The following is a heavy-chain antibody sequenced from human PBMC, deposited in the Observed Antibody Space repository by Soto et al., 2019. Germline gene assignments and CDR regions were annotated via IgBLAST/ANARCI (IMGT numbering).Heavy chain of an antibody. V-gene: IGHV4-39*01. D-gene: IGHD6-19*01. CDR3: ARHAVAGTYNWFDP. CDR2: IDYRGRT. CDR1: GGSISSSTYY. Sequence: PSETLSLTCTVSGGSISSSTYYWGWIRQPPGKGLEWIESIDYRGRTYHNPSLKSRATISVDTSKNQFSLKLSSVTAADTAVYYCARHAVAGTYNWFDPWGQGTLVTVSS. J-gene: IGHJ5*02.